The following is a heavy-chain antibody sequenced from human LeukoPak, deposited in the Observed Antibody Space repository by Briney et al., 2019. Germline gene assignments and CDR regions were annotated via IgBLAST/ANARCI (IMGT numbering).Heavy chain of an antibody. CDR3: ASVLGESPFDP. V-gene: IGHV1-69*04. CDR2: IIPILGIA. Sequence: SVKVSCKASGGTFSSYAISWVRQAPGQGLEWMGRIIPILGIANYAQKFQGRVTITADKSTSTAYMELSSLRSGDTAVYYCASVLGESPFDPWGQGTLVTVPS. J-gene: IGHJ5*02. D-gene: IGHD3-16*01. CDR1: GGTFSSYA.